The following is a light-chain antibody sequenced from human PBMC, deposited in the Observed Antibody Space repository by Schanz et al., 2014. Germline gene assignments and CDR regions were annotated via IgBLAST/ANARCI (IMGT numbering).Light chain of an antibody. CDR2: RAS. CDR1: QGISNY. V-gene: IGKV1-27*01. CDR3: QQSYSALWT. J-gene: IGKJ1*01. Sequence: DIQMTQSPSSLSASVGDRVSITCRAGQGISNYLAWFQQKPGMVPKLLIYRASSLERGVPSRFSGSGSGTEFTLTISSLQPDDFATYYCQQSYSALWTFGQGTTVEIK.